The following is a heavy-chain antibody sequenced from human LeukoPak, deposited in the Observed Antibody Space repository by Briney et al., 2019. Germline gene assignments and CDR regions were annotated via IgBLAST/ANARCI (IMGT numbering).Heavy chain of an antibody. CDR1: GFTFSSYG. CDR3: ARGRDFWSGYYWGYYFDY. D-gene: IGHD3-3*01. V-gene: IGHV3-33*01. Sequence: GRSLRLSRAASGFTFSSYGTHWVRQAPGKGLEWVAVIWYDGSNKYYADSVKGRFTISRDNSKNTLYLQMNSLRAEDTAVYYCARGRDFWSGYYWGYYFDYWGQGTLVTVSS. J-gene: IGHJ4*02. CDR2: IWYDGSNK.